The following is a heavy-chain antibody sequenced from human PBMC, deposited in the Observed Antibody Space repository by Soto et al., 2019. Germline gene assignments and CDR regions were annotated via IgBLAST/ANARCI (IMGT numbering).Heavy chain of an antibody. Sequence: GASLRRSCPASGFTFSSYAMSWVRQAPGKGLEWVSAISGSGGSTYYADSVKGRFTISRDNSRNTLYLQMNSLRAEDTAVYYCAKGGGYILTGSVVDYWGQGTLVTVS. CDR2: ISGSGGST. CDR3: AKGGGYILTGSVVDY. D-gene: IGHD3-9*01. CDR1: GFTFSSYA. J-gene: IGHJ4*02. V-gene: IGHV3-23*01.